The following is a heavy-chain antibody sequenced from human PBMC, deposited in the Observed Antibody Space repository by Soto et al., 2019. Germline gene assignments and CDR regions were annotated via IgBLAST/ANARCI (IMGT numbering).Heavy chain of an antibody. CDR2: VKQDGSGK. J-gene: IGHJ4*02. CDR1: GISFSNYW. V-gene: IGHV3-7*01. Sequence: VQLVESGGGLVQPGGSLRLSCAASGISFSNYWMTWVRQAPGKGLEWVANVKQDGSGKYYVDSVTGRFTISRDNAKNSLYLQMNSLRVEDTALYYCATAGVGITTGDFHFWGQGTLVTVSS. D-gene: IGHD1-26*01. CDR3: ATAGVGITTGDFHF.